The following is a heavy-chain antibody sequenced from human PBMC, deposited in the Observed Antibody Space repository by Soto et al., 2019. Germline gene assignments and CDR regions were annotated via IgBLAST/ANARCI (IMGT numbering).Heavy chain of an antibody. CDR1: GGTFSSYA. CDR3: ARDQCSSTSLEIYDYYYYGMDV. J-gene: IGHJ6*02. V-gene: IGHV1-69*01. CDR2: IIPISGTA. D-gene: IGHD2-2*01. Sequence: QVQLVQSGAEVKKPGSSVKVSCKASGGTFSSYAISWVRQAPGXGLEWMGGIIPISGTANYAQKFQGRVTITADESTSTAYMELSSLRAEDTAVYYCARDQCSSTSLEIYDYYYYGMDVCGQGTTVTVSS.